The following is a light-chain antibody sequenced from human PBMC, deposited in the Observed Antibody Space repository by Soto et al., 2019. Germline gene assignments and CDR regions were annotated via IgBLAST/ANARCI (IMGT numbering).Light chain of an antibody. J-gene: IGKJ4*01. CDR1: QGISSY. CDR2: AAS. V-gene: IGKV1-9*01. Sequence: DIQLTQSPSFLSATVEDRVTITCRASQGISSYLAWYQQKPGKAPKLLIYAASTLQSGVPSRFSGSGSGTEFTLTISSLQPEDFATYYCQLLNSYPLTFGGGTKVEIK. CDR3: QLLNSYPLT.